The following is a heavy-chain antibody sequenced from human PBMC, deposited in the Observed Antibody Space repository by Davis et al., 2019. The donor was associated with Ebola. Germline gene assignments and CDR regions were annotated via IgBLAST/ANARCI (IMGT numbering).Heavy chain of an antibody. CDR1: GFTVSGNV. V-gene: IGHV3-53*01. CDR3: ARGPNFDC. J-gene: IGHJ4*02. CDR2: IYSGGNT. Sequence: PGGSLRLSCAASGFTVSGNVMSWVRQPPGKGLEWVSVIYSGGNTDYAESVKGRFTISRDDSKNTLYFQMNSLRAEDTALYYCARGPNFDCWGRGTLVTVSS.